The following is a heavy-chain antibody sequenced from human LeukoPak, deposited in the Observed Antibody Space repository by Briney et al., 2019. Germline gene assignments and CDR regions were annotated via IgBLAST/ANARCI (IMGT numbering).Heavy chain of an antibody. Sequence: GGSLRLSCVASGFVFRSCGMNWVRQAPGKGLEWVSGIYTNGRDTRYADSVKGRFTISRDNSKNTLYLQMHSLRVEDTAVYYCAHLVWEYVGGLDVWGQGTTVTVSS. V-gene: IGHV3-23*05. J-gene: IGHJ6*02. CDR3: AHLVWEYVGGLDV. CDR1: GFVFRSCG. CDR2: IYTNGRDT. D-gene: IGHD1-26*01.